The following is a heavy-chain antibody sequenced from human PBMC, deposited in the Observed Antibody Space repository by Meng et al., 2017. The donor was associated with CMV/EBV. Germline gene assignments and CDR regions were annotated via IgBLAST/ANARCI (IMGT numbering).Heavy chain of an antibody. V-gene: IGHV3-53*01. CDR3: ARGEYNSSSSGYYYYYGMDV. J-gene: IGHJ6*02. CDR1: GFTVSSNY. Sequence: GESLKISCAASGFTVSSNYMSWVRQAPGKGLEWVSVIYSGGSTYYADSVKGRFTISRDNSKNTLYLQMNSLRAEDTAVYYCARGEYNSSSSGYYYYYGMDVWGQGTTVTVSS. D-gene: IGHD6-6*01. CDR2: IYSGGST.